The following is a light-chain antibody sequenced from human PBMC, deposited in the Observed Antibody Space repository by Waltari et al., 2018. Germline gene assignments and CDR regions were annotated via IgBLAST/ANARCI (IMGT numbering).Light chain of an antibody. CDR2: ETS. Sequence: DIQMTQSPSTLSASVGDRVTITCRASKSVNRWLAWYQQKPGKAPELLIYETSNLESGVPSRFSGSGSGKEFTLTISSLQPDDFGTYYCQQYVNYWTFGQGTKVEIK. J-gene: IGKJ1*01. V-gene: IGKV1-5*03. CDR1: KSVNRW. CDR3: QQYVNYWT.